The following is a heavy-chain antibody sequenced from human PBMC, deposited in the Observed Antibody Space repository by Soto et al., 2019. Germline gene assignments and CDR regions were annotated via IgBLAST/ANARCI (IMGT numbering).Heavy chain of an antibody. V-gene: IGHV1-69*13. D-gene: IGHD2-15*01. CDR1: GGTFSSYA. J-gene: IGHJ6*02. CDR3: ARDCSGGSCYPGMDV. CDR2: IIPIFGTA. Sequence: SVKVSCKASGGTFSSYAISWVRQAPGQGLEWMGGIIPIFGTANYAQKFQGRVTITADESTSTAYMELSSLRSEDTAVYYCARDCSGGSCYPGMDVWGQGTTVTVSS.